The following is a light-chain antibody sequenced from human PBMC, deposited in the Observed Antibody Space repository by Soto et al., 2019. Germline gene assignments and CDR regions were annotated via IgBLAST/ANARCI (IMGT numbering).Light chain of an antibody. CDR3: QQYNNWPPVT. V-gene: IGKV3-15*01. CDR2: GAS. J-gene: IGKJ4*01. CDR1: QSVGSQ. Sequence: EVVMTQSPATLPVSPGERATLSCRASQSVGSQLAGYQQIPGQAPRLLTYGASTRTIGVPARFSGSGFGTEFTLTISSLQSEDFAVYYCQQYNNWPPVTFGGGTKVEFK.